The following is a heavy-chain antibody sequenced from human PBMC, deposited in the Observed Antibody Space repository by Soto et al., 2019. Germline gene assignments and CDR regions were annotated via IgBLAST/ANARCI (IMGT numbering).Heavy chain of an antibody. V-gene: IGHV3-7*01. CDR3: ARRIAVAGLDAFDI. D-gene: IGHD6-19*01. J-gene: IGHJ3*02. CDR1: GFTFSSYW. Sequence: GGSLRLSCAASGFTFSSYWMSWVRQAPGKGLEWVANIKQDGSEKYYVDSVKGRFTISRDNAKNSLYLQMNSLRAEDTAVYYCARRIAVAGLDAFDIWGQGTMVTVSS. CDR2: IKQDGSEK.